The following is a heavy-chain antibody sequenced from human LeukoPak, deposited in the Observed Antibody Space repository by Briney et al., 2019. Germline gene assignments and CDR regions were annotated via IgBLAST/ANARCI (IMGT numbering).Heavy chain of an antibody. CDR1: GFTFSSYS. CDR3: ARRRGYGSRDAFDI. J-gene: IGHJ3*02. V-gene: IGHV3-21*01. Sequence: GGSLRLSCAASGFTFSSYSMNWVRQAPGKGLEWVSSISSSSSYIYYADSVKGRFTISRDNAKNSLYLQMNGLRAEDTAVYYCARRRGYGSRDAFDIWGQGTMVTVSS. D-gene: IGHD5-18*01. CDR2: ISSSSSYI.